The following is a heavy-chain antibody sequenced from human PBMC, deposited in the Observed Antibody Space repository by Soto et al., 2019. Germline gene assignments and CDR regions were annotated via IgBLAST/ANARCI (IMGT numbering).Heavy chain of an antibody. D-gene: IGHD3-16*01. J-gene: IGHJ4*02. V-gene: IGHV4-34*01. Sequence: SETLSLTCAVYGGSFSGYYWSWIRQPPGKGLEWIGEINHSGSTNYNPSLKSRVTISVDTSKNQFSLRLSSVTAADTAVYYCARHFGSWVREIDFWGRGTLVTVSS. CDR3: ARHFGSWVREIDF. CDR2: INHSGST. CDR1: GGSFSGYY.